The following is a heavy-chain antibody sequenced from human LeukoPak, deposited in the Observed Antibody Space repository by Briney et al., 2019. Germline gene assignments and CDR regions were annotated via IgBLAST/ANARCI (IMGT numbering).Heavy chain of an antibody. V-gene: IGHV3-23*01. Sequence: GGSLRLSCVASGFTFGSYSMSWVRQAPGKGLEWVSSIVESGSTTFFADSVKGRFTISRDNSKNTLYLQMNGLRAEDTALYFCARDRRRQPPYYSDYWGQGTLVTVSS. D-gene: IGHD5-18*01. CDR1: GFTFGSYS. J-gene: IGHJ4*02. CDR2: IVESGSTT. CDR3: ARDRRRQPPYYSDY.